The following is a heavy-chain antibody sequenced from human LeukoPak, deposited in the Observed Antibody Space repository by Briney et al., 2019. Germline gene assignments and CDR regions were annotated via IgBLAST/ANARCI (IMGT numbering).Heavy chain of an antibody. CDR3: ARESIAAREKDFDY. J-gene: IGHJ4*02. Sequence: GASVKVSRKASGGTFSSYAISWVRQAPGQGLEWMGRIIPILGIANYAQKFQGRVTITADKSTSTAYMELSSLRSEDTAVYYCARESIAAREKDFDYWGQGTLVTVSS. V-gene: IGHV1-69*04. CDR1: GGTFSSYA. CDR2: IIPILGIA. D-gene: IGHD6-25*01.